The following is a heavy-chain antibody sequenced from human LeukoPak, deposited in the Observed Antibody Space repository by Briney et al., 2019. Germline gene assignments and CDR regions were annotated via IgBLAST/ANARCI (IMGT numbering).Heavy chain of an antibody. D-gene: IGHD3-22*01. CDR3: AKDLSTMIVGGHFDY. V-gene: IGHV3-30*18. CDR1: XXTFXSXX. CDR2: IXYDGSNK. Sequence: GGSLRLSCAASXXTFXSXXXXXXXXXXXXXXXWXXVIXYDGSNKXYAXSVKGRFXXSRDNSKNTLYLQMNSLRAEDTAVYYCAKDLSTMIVGGHFDYWGQGTLVTVSS. J-gene: IGHJ4*02.